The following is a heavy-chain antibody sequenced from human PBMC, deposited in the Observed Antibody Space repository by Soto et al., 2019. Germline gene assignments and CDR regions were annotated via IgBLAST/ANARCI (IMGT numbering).Heavy chain of an antibody. CDR3: ARHVPAAGYYYGMDV. J-gene: IGHJ6*02. CDR1: GGTFSSYA. CDR2: IIPIFGTA. V-gene: IGHV1-69*12. D-gene: IGHD2-2*01. Sequence: QVQLVQSGAEVKKPGSSVKVSCKASGGTFSSYAISWVRQAPGQGLEWMGGIIPIFGTANYAQKFQGRVTITADESTSTAYMKLRSRRSEDTAVYYCARHVPAAGYYYGMDVWGQGTTVTVSS.